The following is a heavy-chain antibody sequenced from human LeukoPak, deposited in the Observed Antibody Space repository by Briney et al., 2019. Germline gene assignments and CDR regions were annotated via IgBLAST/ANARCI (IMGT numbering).Heavy chain of an antibody. Sequence: GGSLRLSCAASGFTFSSYAMSWVRQAPGKGLEWVSVIYSGGSTHYVDSVKGRFTISRDNSKNTLYLQMNSLRAEDTAVYYCARVGEIDAFDIWGLGTMVSVCS. D-gene: IGHD4-17*01. CDR3: ARVGEIDAFDI. V-gene: IGHV3-53*01. J-gene: IGHJ3*02. CDR1: GFTFSSYA. CDR2: IYSGGST.